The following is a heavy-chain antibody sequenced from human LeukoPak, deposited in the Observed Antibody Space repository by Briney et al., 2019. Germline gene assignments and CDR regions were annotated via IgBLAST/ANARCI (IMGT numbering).Heavy chain of an antibody. D-gene: IGHD2-2*01. CDR2: ISSSSSYT. V-gene: IGHV3-11*05. J-gene: IGHJ4*02. Sequence: GGSLRLSCAASGFTVSSNYMSWVRQAPGKGLEWVSYISSSSSYTNYADSVKGRFTISRDNAKNSLYLQMNSLRAEDTAVYYCARVVPASTMNFDYWGQGTLVTVSS. CDR3: ARVVPASTMNFDY. CDR1: GFTVSSNY.